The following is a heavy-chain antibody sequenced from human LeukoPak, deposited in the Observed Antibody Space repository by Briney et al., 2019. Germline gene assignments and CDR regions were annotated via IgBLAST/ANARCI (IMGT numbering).Heavy chain of an antibody. D-gene: IGHD5-12*01. V-gene: IGHV3-48*01. CDR2: ISSSSATI. CDR1: GFTFNTYS. CDR3: ARGYLIVATRGYYYSYMDV. Sequence: GGSLRLSCAASGFTFNTYSMNWVRQAPGKGLERVSYISSSSATIYYADSVKGRFTISRDNAKNSLYLQMDSLRAEDTAVYYCARGYLIVATRGYYYSYMDVWGKGTTVTVSS. J-gene: IGHJ6*03.